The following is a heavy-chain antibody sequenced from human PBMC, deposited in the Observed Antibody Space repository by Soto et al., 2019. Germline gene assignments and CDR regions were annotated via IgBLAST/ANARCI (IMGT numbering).Heavy chain of an antibody. CDR1: GFTFSSYA. Sequence: EVQLLESGGGLVQPGGSLRLSCAASGFTFSSYAMSWVRQAPGKGLEGVSAISGSGGSTYYADSVKGRFTISKHNSKNTLYLQMNSLRAEDTAVYYCAKDEHPVVGGPGYYWGQGTLVTVSS. CDR3: AKDEHPVVGGPGYY. J-gene: IGHJ4*02. V-gene: IGHV3-23*01. CDR2: ISGSGGST. D-gene: IGHD2-2*01.